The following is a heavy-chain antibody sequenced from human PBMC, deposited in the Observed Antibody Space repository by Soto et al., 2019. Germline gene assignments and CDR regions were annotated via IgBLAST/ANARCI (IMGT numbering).Heavy chain of an antibody. V-gene: IGHV1-69*06. D-gene: IGHD2-21*01. CDR1: VGTFSSYA. CDR2: ISPIFGTA. J-gene: IGHJ4*02. CDR3: VRAGRWSFGWYFDY. Sequence: GASVKVSCKASVGTFSSYAISWVRQAPGQGLEWMGAISPIFGTANYAQKCQGRVTITADKSTSPAYMELSSLRSEDTAVYYGVRAGRWSFGWYFDYWGQGTLVTVSS.